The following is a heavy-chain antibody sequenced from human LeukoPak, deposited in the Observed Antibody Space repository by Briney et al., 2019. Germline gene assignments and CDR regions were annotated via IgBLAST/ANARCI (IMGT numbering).Heavy chain of an antibody. CDR2: IKQDGSEK. CDR3: ARERRITMIVVVMHNWFDP. CDR1: GFTFSSYW. Sequence: GGSLRLSCAASGFTFSSYWMSWVRQAPGKGLEWVANIKQDGSEKYYVDSVKGRFTISRDNAKNSPYLQMNSLRAEDTAVYYCARERRITMIVVVMHNWFDPWGQGTLVTVSS. J-gene: IGHJ5*02. D-gene: IGHD3-22*01. V-gene: IGHV3-7*01.